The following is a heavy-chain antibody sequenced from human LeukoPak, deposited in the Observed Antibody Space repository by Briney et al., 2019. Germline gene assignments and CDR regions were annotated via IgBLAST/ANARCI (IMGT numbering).Heavy chain of an antibody. CDR2: IYYSGRT. CDR3: ARSRFDAFDI. V-gene: IGHV4-28*06. D-gene: IGHD3-10*01. J-gene: IGHJ3*02. CDR1: GSSIASRNW. Sequence: SDTLSLTCSVSGSSIASRNWWGWIRQPPGKGLEWIGYIYYSGRTNYNPPLKSRVTMSVDTSKNQFSLKLSSVTALDTAVYYCARSRFDAFDIWGQGTMVTVSS.